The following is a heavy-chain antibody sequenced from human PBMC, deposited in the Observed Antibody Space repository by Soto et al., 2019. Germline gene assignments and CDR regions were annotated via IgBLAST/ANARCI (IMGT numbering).Heavy chain of an antibody. D-gene: IGHD3-10*01. Sequence: QVQLVESGGGVVQPGRSLRLSCAASGFTFSNYGMHWVRQAPGKGLEWVAFILYDGSDKYFVDSVKGRFTISRDNSKNTLGLQMNSLRAEDTAVYYCAKDRIVMIRGVMNYYGMDVWGQGTTVTVSS. V-gene: IGHV3-30*18. J-gene: IGHJ6*02. CDR3: AKDRIVMIRGVMNYYGMDV. CDR2: ILYDGSDK. CDR1: GFTFSNYG.